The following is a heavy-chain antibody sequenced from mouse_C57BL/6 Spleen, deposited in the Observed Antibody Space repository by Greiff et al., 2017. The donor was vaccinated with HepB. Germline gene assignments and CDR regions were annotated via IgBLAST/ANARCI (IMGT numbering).Heavy chain of an antibody. D-gene: IGHD1-1*01. Sequence: QVQLKESGAELVKPGASVKLSCKASGYTFTEYTIHWVKQRPGQGLEWIGWFYPGSGSIKYNEKFKDKATLTADKSSSTVYMELSRLTSEDSAVYFCARHEESYYGSSYWYFDVWGTGTTVTVSS. CDR2: FYPGSGSI. V-gene: IGHV1-62-2*01. CDR3: ARHEESYYGSSYWYFDV. J-gene: IGHJ1*03. CDR1: GYTFTEYT.